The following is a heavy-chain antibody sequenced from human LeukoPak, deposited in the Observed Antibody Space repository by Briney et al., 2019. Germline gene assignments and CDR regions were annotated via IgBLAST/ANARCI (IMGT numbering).Heavy chain of an antibody. J-gene: IGHJ4*02. V-gene: IGHV4-39*07. D-gene: IGHD1-26*01. Sequence: PSETLSLTCTVSGDSISTSNSYWGWIRQPPGKGLEWIGSIYYSGNTYYNASLKSRVTISVDTSKNQFSLKLTSVTAADTAVYYCVREVGTTQCTDHWDQGTLVTVSS. CDR3: VREVGTTQCTDH. CDR1: GDSISTSNSY. CDR2: IYYSGNT.